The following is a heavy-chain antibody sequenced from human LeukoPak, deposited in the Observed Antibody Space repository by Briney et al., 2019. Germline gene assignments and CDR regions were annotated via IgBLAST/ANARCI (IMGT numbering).Heavy chain of an antibody. CDR1: GYTLTELS. CDR3: ATVNSSDVYYYMDV. Sequence: ASVKVSCKVSGYTLTELSMHWVRQAPGKGLEWMGGFDPEDGETIYAQKFQGRVTMTEDTSTDTAYMELSSLRSEDTAVYYCATVNSSDVYYYMDVWGKGTTVSVSS. D-gene: IGHD5-18*01. J-gene: IGHJ6*03. V-gene: IGHV1-24*01. CDR2: FDPEDGET.